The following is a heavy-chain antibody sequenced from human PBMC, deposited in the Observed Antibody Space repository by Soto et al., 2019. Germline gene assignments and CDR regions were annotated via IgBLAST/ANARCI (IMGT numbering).Heavy chain of an antibody. D-gene: IGHD3-3*01. V-gene: IGHV3-7*03. CDR3: ASDSRGQYYDFWSGYYGWFDP. CDR1: GFTFSSYW. Sequence: EVQLVESGGGLVQPGGSLRLSCAASGFTFSSYWMSWVRQAPGKGLEWVANIKQDGSEKYYVDSVKGRFTISRDNAKNSLYLQMNSLRAEDTAVYYCASDSRGQYYDFWSGYYGWFDPWGQGTLVTVSS. CDR2: IKQDGSEK. J-gene: IGHJ5*02.